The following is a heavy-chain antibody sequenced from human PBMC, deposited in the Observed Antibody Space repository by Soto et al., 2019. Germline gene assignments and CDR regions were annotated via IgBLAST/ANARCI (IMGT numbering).Heavy chain of an antibody. D-gene: IGHD1-26*01. V-gene: IGHV1-8*01. CDR2: MNPNSGNT. Sequence: GASVKVSCKASGYTFTSYDINWVRQATGQGLEWMGWMNPNSGNTGYAQKFQGRVTMTRNTSISTAYMELSSLRSEDTAGYYCACGRRALMGSVYWGPGTLVTV. CDR1: GYTFTSYD. CDR3: ACGRRALMGSVY. J-gene: IGHJ4*02.